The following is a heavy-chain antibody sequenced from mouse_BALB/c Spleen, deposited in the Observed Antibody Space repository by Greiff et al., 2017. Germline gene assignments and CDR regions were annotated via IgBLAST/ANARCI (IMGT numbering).Heavy chain of an antibody. D-gene: IGHD2-1*01. CDR3: ARANYGNYYAMDY. CDR2: INSNGGST. V-gene: IGHV5-6-3*01. CDR1: GFTFSSYG. Sequence: EVKVVESGGGLVEPGGSLKLSCAASGFTFSSYGMSWVRQTPDKRLELVATINSNGGSTYYPDSVKGRFTISRDNAKNTLYLQMSSLKSEDTAMYYCARANYGNYYAMDYWGQGTSVTVSS. J-gene: IGHJ4*01.